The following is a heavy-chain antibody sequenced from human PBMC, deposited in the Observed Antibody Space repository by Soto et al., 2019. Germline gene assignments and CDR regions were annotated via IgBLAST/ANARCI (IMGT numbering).Heavy chain of an antibody. J-gene: IGHJ6*02. CDR2: IYYSGST. CDR3: ASIVVPAATYYYYYGMDV. V-gene: IGHV4-39*01. D-gene: IGHD2-2*01. CDR1: GGSISSSSYY. Sequence: QLQLQESGPGLVKPSETLSLTCTVSGGSISSSSYYWGWIRQPPGKGLEWIGSIYYSGSTYYNPSLKSRVTISVDTSKNQFSLKLSSVTAADTAVYYCASIVVPAATYYYYYGMDVWGQGTTVTVSS.